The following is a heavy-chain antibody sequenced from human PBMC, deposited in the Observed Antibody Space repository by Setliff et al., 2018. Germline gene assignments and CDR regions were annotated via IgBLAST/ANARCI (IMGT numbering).Heavy chain of an antibody. CDR2: FDPEDGET. J-gene: IGHJ5*02. CDR3: ARGSNWFDP. CDR1: GYTLTELS. Sequence: GASVKVSCKVSGYTLTELSMHWVRQAPGKGLEWMGGFDPEDGETIYAQRLQGRVTMTTDASTSTVYMDLSSLRSEDTAVYYCARGSNWFDPWGQGTLVTVSS. V-gene: IGHV1-24*01.